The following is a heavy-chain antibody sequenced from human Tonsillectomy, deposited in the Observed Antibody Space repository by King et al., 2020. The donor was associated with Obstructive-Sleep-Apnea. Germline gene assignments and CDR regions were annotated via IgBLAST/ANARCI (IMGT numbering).Heavy chain of an antibody. CDR3: AKDLSSGWYSPRDY. V-gene: IGHV3-9*01. J-gene: IGHJ4*02. Sequence: VQLVESGGGLVQPGRSLRLSCAASGFSFDDYAMHWVRQAPGKGLEWVSGINWNSGSKGYADSVKGRFTISRDNAKNSLYLQMNSLRAEDTALYYCAKDLSSGWYSPRDYWGQGTLVIVSS. CDR2: INWNSGSK. CDR1: GFSFDDYA. D-gene: IGHD6-19*01.